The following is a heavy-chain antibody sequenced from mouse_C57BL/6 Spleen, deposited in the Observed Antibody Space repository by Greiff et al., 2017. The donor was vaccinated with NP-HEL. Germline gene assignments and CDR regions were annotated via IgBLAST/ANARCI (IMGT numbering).Heavy chain of an antibody. D-gene: IGHD2-5*01. CDR2: ISYDGSN. J-gene: IGHJ3*01. Sequence: EVQLQESGPGLVKPSQSLSLTCSVTGYSITSGYYWNWIRQFPGNKLEWMGYISYDGSNNYNPSLKNRISITRDTSKNQFFLKLNSVTTEDTATYYCARVSNGFAYWGQGTLVTVSA. CDR1: GYSITSGYY. CDR3: ARVSNGFAY. V-gene: IGHV3-6*01.